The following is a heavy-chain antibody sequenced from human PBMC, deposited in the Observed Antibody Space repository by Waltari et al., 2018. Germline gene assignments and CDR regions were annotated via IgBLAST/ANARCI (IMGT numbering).Heavy chain of an antibody. CDR3: AREYSSSRPLDY. CDR2: ISTSGST. CDR1: GGSINSYY. Sequence: QVQLQESGPGLVKPSETLSLTCIISGGSINSYYWSWIRQPAGKGLEWIGRISTSGSTDYNPSLKSRVTMSVGTAKNQFSLNLTAVTAADTAVHYCAREYSSSRPLDYWGQGTLVTVSS. J-gene: IGHJ4*02. V-gene: IGHV4-4*07. D-gene: IGHD6-13*01.